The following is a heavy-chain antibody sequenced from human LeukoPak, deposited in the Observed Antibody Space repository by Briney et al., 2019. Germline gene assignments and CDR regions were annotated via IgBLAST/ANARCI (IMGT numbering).Heavy chain of an antibody. CDR2: ISDDGRHK. CDR3: ARARSEGAPTGFDY. V-gene: IGHV3-30*04. Sequence: PGGSLRLSCAASGITFSSYAMHWVRQAPGKGLEWVAVISDDGRHKYYAESVEGRFTISRDNSNNMLYLQMNSLRPEDTAVCYCARARSEGAPTGFDYWGQGTLVTVSS. J-gene: IGHJ4*02. CDR1: GITFSSYA. D-gene: IGHD1-26*01.